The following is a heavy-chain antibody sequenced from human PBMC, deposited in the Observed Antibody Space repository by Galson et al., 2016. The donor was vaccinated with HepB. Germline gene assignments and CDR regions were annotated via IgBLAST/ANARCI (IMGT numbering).Heavy chain of an antibody. D-gene: IGHD3-9*01. CDR3: AKDSYRLVIMSLVDV. CDR2: IDSSVIYI. V-gene: IGHV3-21*01. Sequence: SLRLSCAASGFTFRSSSMHWVRQAPGKGLEWVSFIDSSVIYIHYAESVKGRFTISRDNAKNSLYLQVNSLRAEDTAVYYCAKDSYRLVIMSLVDVWGQGTTVTVSS. J-gene: IGHJ6*02. CDR1: GFTFRSSS.